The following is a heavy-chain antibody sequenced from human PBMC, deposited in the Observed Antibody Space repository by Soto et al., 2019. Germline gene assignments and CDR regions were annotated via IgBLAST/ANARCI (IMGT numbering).Heavy chain of an antibody. V-gene: IGHV3-53*04. CDR1: GFTVSSNY. J-gene: IGHJ4*02. Sequence: EVQLVESGGGLVQPGGSLRLSCAASGFTVSSNYMSWVRQAPGKGLEWVSAMYSGGSTDYADSVKGRFTISRHNTKNSLYLQMHSLRAEDTAVYYCASGEDPRELRRFDSWGQGTLVTVSS. D-gene: IGHD1-26*01. CDR2: MYSGGST. CDR3: ASGEDPRELRRFDS.